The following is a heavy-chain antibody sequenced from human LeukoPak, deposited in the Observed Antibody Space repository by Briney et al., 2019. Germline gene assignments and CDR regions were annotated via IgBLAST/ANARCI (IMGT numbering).Heavy chain of an antibody. CDR2: IYYSGRR. V-gene: IGHV4-61*01. D-gene: IGHD3-16*01. CDR1: GGSVSSGSYY. Sequence: SETLSVTRTVPGGSVSSGSYYWSWIRQPPGKGLECIGYIYYSGRRNYNPSLKSRVTISVDTSKLQFFLKPSCVTAADTAVYYCASGRYGYVWERWALDIWGQGTMVTVSS. J-gene: IGHJ3*02. CDR3: ASGRYGYVWERWALDI.